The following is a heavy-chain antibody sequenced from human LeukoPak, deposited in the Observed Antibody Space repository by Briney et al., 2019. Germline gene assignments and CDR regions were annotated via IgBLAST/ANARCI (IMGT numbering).Heavy chain of an antibody. CDR3: ARGWGYSGYDYSADHYYYGMDV. V-gene: IGHV3-53*01. J-gene: IGHJ6*02. D-gene: IGHD5-12*01. CDR2: IYSGGST. Sequence: PGGSLRLSCAASGFTVSSNYMSWVRQAPGKGLEWVSVIYSGGSTYYADSVKGRFTISRDNSKNTLYLQMNSLRAEDTAVYYCARGWGYSGYDYSADHYYYGMDVWGQGTTASVSS. CDR1: GFTVSSNY.